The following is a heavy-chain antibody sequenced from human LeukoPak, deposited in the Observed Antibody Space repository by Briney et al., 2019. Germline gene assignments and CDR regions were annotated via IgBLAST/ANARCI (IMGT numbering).Heavy chain of an antibody. V-gene: IGHV4-34*01. J-gene: IGHJ4*02. CDR3: ARGRGRITMIVVVIPCCFDY. D-gene: IGHD3-22*01. Sequence: PSETLSLTCAVYGGSFSGYYWSWIRQPPGKGLEWIGEINHSESTNYNPSLKSRVTISVDTSKNQFSLKLSSVTAADTAVYYCARGRGRITMIVVVIPCCFDYWGQGTLVTVSS. CDR1: GGSFSGYY. CDR2: INHSEST.